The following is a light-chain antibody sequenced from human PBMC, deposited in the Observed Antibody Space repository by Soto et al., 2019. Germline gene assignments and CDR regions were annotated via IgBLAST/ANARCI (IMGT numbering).Light chain of an antibody. Sequence: EIGITPCRSRVSASVGDVLFNNSQASQSISSWLAWYQQKPGKAPKLLIYDASSLESRVPSSFSGTGSGTESTLTISSLKPDELPTYYCQQYNRHLWTVGQGTKVDIK. CDR1: QSISSW. V-gene: IGKV1-5*01. J-gene: IGKJ1*01. CDR2: DAS. CDR3: QQYNRHLWT.